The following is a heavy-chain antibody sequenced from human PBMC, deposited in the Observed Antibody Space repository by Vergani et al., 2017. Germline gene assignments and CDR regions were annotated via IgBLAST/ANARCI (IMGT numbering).Heavy chain of an antibody. CDR3: AREPRSSIAARGAFDI. V-gene: IGHV4-61*02. Sequence: QVQLQESGPGLVKPSQTLSLTCTVSGGSISSGSYYWSWIRQPAGKGLEWIGRIYTSGSTNYNPSLKSRVTISVDTSKNQFSLKLSSVTAADTAVYYCAREPRSSIAARGAFDIWGQGTMVTVSS. J-gene: IGHJ3*02. CDR1: GGSISSGSYY. CDR2: IYTSGST. D-gene: IGHD6-6*01.